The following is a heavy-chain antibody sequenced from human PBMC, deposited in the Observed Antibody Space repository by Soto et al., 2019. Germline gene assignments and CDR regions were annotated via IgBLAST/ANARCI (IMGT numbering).Heavy chain of an antibody. CDR1: GGSFRGYY. CDR2: INHSGST. J-gene: IGHJ4*02. Sequence: PSETLALTCAVYGGSFRGYYWSWIRQPPGKGLEWIGEINHSGSTNYNPSLKSRVTISVDTSKNQFSLKLSSVTAADTAVYYCATTRLWFGEFSFDYWGQGTLVTVSS. V-gene: IGHV4-34*01. D-gene: IGHD3-10*01. CDR3: ATTRLWFGEFSFDY.